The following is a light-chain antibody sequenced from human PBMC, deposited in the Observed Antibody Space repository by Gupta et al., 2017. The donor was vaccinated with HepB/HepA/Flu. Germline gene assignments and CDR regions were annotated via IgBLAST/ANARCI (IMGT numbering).Light chain of an antibody. V-gene: IGLV3-25*03. CDR2: KDT. J-gene: IGLJ3*02. Sequence: SYELTQPPSVSVSPGQTAKITCSRDTLPRQYAYWYQQKPGQAPVVIIYKDTERPSGIPERFSGSSSGTTVTLTIRGVQAEDEGAYHCQSADSSGTWVFGGGTKLTVL. CDR3: QSADSSGTWV. CDR1: TLPRQY.